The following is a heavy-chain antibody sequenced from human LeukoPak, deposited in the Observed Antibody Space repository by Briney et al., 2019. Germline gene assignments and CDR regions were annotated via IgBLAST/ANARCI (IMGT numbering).Heavy chain of an antibody. CDR2: IFYSGAA. J-gene: IGHJ5*02. CDR1: GGSISSSDYY. Sequence: SETLSLTCTVSGGSISSSDYYWGWVRQPPGKGLEWIGSIFYSGAAHCNPSLKSRVTISVDTSNNQFSLMLSSVTAADTAVYYCARDQRDLTQPGFDPWGQGTLVTVSS. D-gene: IGHD3-16*01. V-gene: IGHV4-39*02. CDR3: ARDQRDLTQPGFDP.